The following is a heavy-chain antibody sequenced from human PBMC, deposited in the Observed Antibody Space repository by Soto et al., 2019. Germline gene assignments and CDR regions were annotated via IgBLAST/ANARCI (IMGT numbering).Heavy chain of an antibody. D-gene: IGHD5-12*01. CDR2: ISTYNGDT. J-gene: IGHJ6*02. CDR3: AREGVAPYYYSGMDV. CDR1: GYTFTRSG. V-gene: IGHV1-18*01. Sequence: QVQLVQSGAEVKKPGASVKVSCKASGYTFTRSGISWVRQAPGQGLEWMGWISTYNGDTNYAQTFQGRVPMTTDTSTSTVHMEVRSLRSDDTAVYYCAREGVAPYYYSGMDVWGQGTPVTVSS.